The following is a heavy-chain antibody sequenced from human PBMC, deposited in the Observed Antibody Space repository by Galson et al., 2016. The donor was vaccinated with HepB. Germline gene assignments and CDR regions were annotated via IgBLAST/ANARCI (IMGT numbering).Heavy chain of an antibody. J-gene: IGHJ6*02. D-gene: IGHD7-27*01. CDR3: AKGISWGSVYGLDV. Sequence: SLRLSCAVSGFSLSSYSLNWVRQAPGKGLQWISYISSSVSPIYYADSVKGRFTISRDNAKNSVYLQMNNLRAEDTAIYYCAKGISWGSVYGLDVWGQGTTVTASS. V-gene: IGHV3-48*01. CDR2: ISSSVSPI. CDR1: GFSLSSYS.